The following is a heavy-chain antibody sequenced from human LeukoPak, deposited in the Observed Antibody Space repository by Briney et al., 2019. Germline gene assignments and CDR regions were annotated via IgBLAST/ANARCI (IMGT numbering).Heavy chain of an antibody. Sequence: ETLSLTCTVSGGSIISSNYYWGWIRQPPGKGLECIGNIYYRGSTYYNPSLRSRVTISVDTSKNQFSLKLRSVTAADTAVYYWARRSMDTSGYYYFDYWGQGTLVTVSS. D-gene: IGHD3-22*01. CDR1: GGSIISSNYY. CDR2: IYYRGST. CDR3: ARRSMDTSGYYYFDY. V-gene: IGHV4-39*01. J-gene: IGHJ4*02.